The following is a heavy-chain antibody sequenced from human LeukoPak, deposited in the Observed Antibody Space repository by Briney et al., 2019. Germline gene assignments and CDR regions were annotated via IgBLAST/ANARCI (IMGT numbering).Heavy chain of an antibody. CDR2: IYISGSP. D-gene: IGHD1-26*01. CDR3: ARSPRLRRYGYGPWELPVSYFDN. Sequence: SETLSLTCAVYGGSFSGYYWTWIRQPAGKGLEYIGRIYISGSPSYNPSLKSRVTISVDTSKNQFSLKLSSVTAAESAVYYCARSPRLRRYGYGPWELPVSYFDNWGQGTLVTVSS. V-gene: IGHV4-59*10. J-gene: IGHJ4*02. CDR1: GGSFSGYY.